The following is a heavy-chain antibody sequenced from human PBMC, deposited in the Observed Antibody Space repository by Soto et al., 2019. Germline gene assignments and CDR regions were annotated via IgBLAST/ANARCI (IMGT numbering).Heavy chain of an antibody. CDR1: GYTFTSYD. CDR2: MNPNSGNT. V-gene: IGHV1-8*01. J-gene: IGHJ4*02. Sequence: QVQLVQSGAEVKKPGASVKVSCKASGYTFTSYDINWVRQATGQGLEWMGWMNPNSGNTGYAEKFQSRVTITRNTSIRTAYMELSSLRAEDTAVYYCARERISGWLDYWGQGSLVTVSS. D-gene: IGHD6-19*01. CDR3: ARERISGWLDY.